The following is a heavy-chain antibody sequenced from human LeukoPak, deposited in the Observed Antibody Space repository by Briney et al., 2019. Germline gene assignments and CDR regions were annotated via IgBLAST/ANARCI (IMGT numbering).Heavy chain of an antibody. D-gene: IGHD2-15*01. J-gene: IGHJ4*02. V-gene: IGHV3-7*01. CDR1: GFSFRNYW. CDR3: ARDGGLHTNFDY. CDR2: TKPDGSAE. Sequence: GGSLRLSCAASGFSFRNYWMGWVRQAPGKGLEWVANTKPDGSAEYYADSVRGRFSTYRDNANNLLYLQMNSLRAEDSAVYYCARDGGLHTNFDYWGQGTLVTVSS.